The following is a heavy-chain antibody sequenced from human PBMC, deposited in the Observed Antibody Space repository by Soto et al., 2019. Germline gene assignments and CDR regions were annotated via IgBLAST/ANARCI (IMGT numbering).Heavy chain of an antibody. Sequence: PGESLKISCKGSGYSFTSYWIGWVRQMPGKGLEWMGIIYPGDSDTRYSPSFQGQVTISADKSISTAYLQWSSLKASDTAMYYCARRYCSSTSCYSYYMDVWGKGTTVTVSS. V-gene: IGHV5-51*01. D-gene: IGHD2-2*01. CDR2: IYPGDSDT. CDR1: GYSFTSYW. J-gene: IGHJ6*03. CDR3: ARRYCSSTSCYSYYMDV.